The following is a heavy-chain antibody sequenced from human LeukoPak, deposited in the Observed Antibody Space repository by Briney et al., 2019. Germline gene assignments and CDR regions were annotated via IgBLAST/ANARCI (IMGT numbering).Heavy chain of an antibody. CDR2: IWYDGSNK. D-gene: IGHD1-26*01. Sequence: GRSLRLSCAASGFGMHWVRQAPGKGLEWVAIIWYDGSNKYCSDSVKGRFTISRDNSKNTLYLQMNSLRAEDTAVYYCARDLMGEDNYWGQGALVTVSS. CDR1: GFG. CDR3: ARDLMGEDNY. V-gene: IGHV3-33*01. J-gene: IGHJ4*02.